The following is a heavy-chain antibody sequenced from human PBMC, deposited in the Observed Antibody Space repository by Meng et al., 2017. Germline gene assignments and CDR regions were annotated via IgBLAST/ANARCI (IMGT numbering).Heavy chain of an antibody. V-gene: IGHV3-30*01. Sequence: QVQLVEAGGGGVQPGRSLSLSCAASGFTFSSYAMHWVRQAPGKGLEWVAVISYDGSNKYYADSVKGRFTISRDNSKNTLYLQMNSLRAEDTAVYYCARVQQWLAYDYWGQGTLVTVSS. CDR3: ARVQQWLAYDY. CDR1: GFTFSSYA. CDR2: ISYDGSNK. J-gene: IGHJ4*02. D-gene: IGHD6-19*01.